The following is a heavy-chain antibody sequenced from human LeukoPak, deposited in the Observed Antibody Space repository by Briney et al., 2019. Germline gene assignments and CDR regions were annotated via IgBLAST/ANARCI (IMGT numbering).Heavy chain of an antibody. V-gene: IGHV3-7*01. Sequence: TGGSLRLSCAASGFTFSNYWMSWVRQAPGKGLEWVGNIKQDGSDKYYIDSVKGRFTISRDNAKNSLYLQMNSLRAEDTAVYYCARSYSSYFDYWGQGTLVTVSS. J-gene: IGHJ4*02. CDR2: IKQDGSDK. D-gene: IGHD6-19*01. CDR1: GFTFSNYW. CDR3: ARSYSSYFDY.